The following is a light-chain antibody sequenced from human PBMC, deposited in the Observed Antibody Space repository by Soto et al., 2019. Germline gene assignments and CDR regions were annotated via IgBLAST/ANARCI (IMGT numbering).Light chain of an antibody. CDR3: SSYTSSTTPWV. CDR1: SSDVGGYNY. Sequence: QSALTQPASVSGSPGQSITISCTGTSSDVGGYNYVSWYQQHPGKAPKLMIYDVSNRPSGVSNRFSGSKSGNTASLTISGLQAEDEADYSCSSYTSSTTPWVFGGGTKLTV. J-gene: IGLJ2*01. CDR2: DVS. V-gene: IGLV2-14*01.